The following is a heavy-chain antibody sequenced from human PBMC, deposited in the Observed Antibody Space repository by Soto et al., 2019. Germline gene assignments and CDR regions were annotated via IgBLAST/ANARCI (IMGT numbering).Heavy chain of an antibody. D-gene: IGHD2-2*02. CDR2: VYPGDSDT. J-gene: IGHJ4*02. CDR1: GYRFMTYW. Sequence: PGESLKISCKGSGYRFMTYWIAWVRQMPGKGLEWMGIVYPGDSDTRYSPSFQGQVTISADKSISTAYLQWASLKASDTAMYYCARHHCSSTSCYIGPYFDYWGQGTLVTVPQ. CDR3: ARHHCSSTSCYIGPYFDY. V-gene: IGHV5-51*01.